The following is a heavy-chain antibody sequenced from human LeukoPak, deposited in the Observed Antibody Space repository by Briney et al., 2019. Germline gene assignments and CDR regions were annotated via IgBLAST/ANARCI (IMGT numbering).Heavy chain of an antibody. CDR1: GYTFTGYY. CDR2: INPNSGGT. Sequence: ASVKVSCMASGYTFTGYYMHWVRQAPGQGLEWMGWINPNSGGTNYAQKFQGRVTMTRDTSISAAYMELSRLRSDDTAVYYCARGGGVLRYFDWFSLWGQGTLVIVSS. V-gene: IGHV1-2*02. J-gene: IGHJ5*02. D-gene: IGHD3-9*01. CDR3: ARGGGVLRYFDWFSL.